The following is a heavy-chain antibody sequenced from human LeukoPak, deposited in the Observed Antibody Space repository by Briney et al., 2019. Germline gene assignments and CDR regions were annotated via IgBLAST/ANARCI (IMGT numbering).Heavy chain of an antibody. Sequence: GGSLTLSCAASGFTFSGYAMSWVRQAPGKGLERVSGITTSGVNTYYADSVKGRFTISRDNSKSTLFLQMSDLRVEDTAIYYCAKSQYTGNYHFDNWGQGTLVTVSS. CDR2: ITTSGVNT. D-gene: IGHD1-1*01. J-gene: IGHJ4*02. CDR3: AKSQYTGNYHFDN. CDR1: GFTFSGYA. V-gene: IGHV3-23*01.